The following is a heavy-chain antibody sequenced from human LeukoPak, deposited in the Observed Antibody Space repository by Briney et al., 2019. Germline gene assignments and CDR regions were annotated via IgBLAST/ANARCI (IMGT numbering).Heavy chain of an antibody. D-gene: IGHD1-26*01. CDR1: GFTFTSYA. Sequence: RGGSLRPSCAASGFTFTSYAKSWVRQAPGKGLGWVSVISGSGRSTDYADSVKGRFTISRDNSKNTLYLQMNSLRAEDTAVYYCAKAERFSGTKTPDYWGQGTLVTVSS. CDR2: ISGSGRST. CDR3: AKAERFSGTKTPDY. V-gene: IGHV3-23*01. J-gene: IGHJ4*02.